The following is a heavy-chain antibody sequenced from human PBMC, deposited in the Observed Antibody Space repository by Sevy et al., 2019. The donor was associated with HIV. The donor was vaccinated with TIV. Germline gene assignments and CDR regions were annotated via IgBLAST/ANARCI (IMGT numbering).Heavy chain of an antibody. CDR1: GGSISSSSYY. D-gene: IGHD3-10*01. J-gene: IGHJ4*02. Sequence: SETLSLTCTVSGGSISSSSYYWGWIRQPPGKGLEWIGSIYYSGSTYYNPSLKSRVTISVDTSKNQFSLKLSSVTAADTAVYYCARWERGYYGSGSSVAFDYWGQRTLVTVSS. CDR3: ARWERGYYGSGSSVAFDY. CDR2: IYYSGST. V-gene: IGHV4-39*01.